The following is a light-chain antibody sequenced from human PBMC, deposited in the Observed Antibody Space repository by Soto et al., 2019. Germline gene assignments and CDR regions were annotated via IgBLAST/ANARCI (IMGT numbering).Light chain of an antibody. Sequence: DIQMTQSPSTLSASVGDRVTITCRASQSISTWLAWYQQKPGKAPKLLIYKASSLESGVPSRFSGSGSGTEFTLTISSLQPDDFATYYCQQYNHWYTFGQGTKLEIK. CDR1: QSISTW. CDR3: QQYNHWYT. V-gene: IGKV1-5*03. J-gene: IGKJ2*01. CDR2: KAS.